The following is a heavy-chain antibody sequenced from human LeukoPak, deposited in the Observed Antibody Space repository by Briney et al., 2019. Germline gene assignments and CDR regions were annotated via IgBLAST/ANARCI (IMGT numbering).Heavy chain of an antibody. J-gene: IGHJ3*02. CDR3: AKILGSGVWYGFDI. Sequence: PSETLSLTCSVSGGSVNSYYWSWIRQPPGKGLEWIGYIYTTGRTNYIPSLKSQVTISVDTSKNQFSLKLSSVTAADTAVYYCAKILGSGVWYGFDIWSQGTMVTVSS. CDR1: GGSVNSYY. D-gene: IGHD7-27*01. CDR2: IYTTGRT. V-gene: IGHV4-4*09.